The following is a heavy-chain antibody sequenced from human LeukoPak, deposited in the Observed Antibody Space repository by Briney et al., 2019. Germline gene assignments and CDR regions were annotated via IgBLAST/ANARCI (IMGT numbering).Heavy chain of an antibody. CDR1: GYTFTSYG. CDR2: INPYNGNR. J-gene: IGHJ4*02. V-gene: IGHV1-18*01. Sequence: ASVKVSFKASGYTFTSYGISWVRQAPGQGLECMGWINPYNGNRNYAQKFQGRVTMTTDTSTSTAYMELRSMRSDDTAVYYCAREIYGRFDYWGQGALVTVSS. CDR3: AREIYGRFDY. D-gene: IGHD4-17*01.